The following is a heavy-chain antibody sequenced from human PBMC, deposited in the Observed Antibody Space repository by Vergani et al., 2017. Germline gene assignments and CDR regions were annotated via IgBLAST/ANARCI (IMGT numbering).Heavy chain of an antibody. Sequence: VQVVQSGAEVKKSGASVKVSCKTSGYTFSNYYMHWVRQAPGKGLEWMGLVDPEDGETIYAEKFKGRVTIAADTSTDPAHLEVSSLRSEDTAVYYCATPQTVTTGGMEVWGQGTTVIVSS. D-gene: IGHD4-17*01. CDR2: VDPEDGET. V-gene: IGHV1-69-2*01. CDR1: GYTFSNYY. CDR3: ATPQTVTTGGMEV. J-gene: IGHJ6*02.